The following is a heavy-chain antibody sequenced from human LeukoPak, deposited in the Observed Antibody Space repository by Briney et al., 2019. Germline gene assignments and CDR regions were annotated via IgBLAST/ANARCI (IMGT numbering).Heavy chain of an antibody. CDR3: ARETRGVVVAAAYYYYYYMDV. D-gene: IGHD2-15*01. Sequence: SETLSLTCTVSGGSISSYYWSWIRQPPGKGLEWIGYIYYSGSTNYNPSLKSRVTISVDTSKNQFSLKLSSVTAADTAVYYCARETRGVVVAAAYYYYYYMDVWGKGTTVTISS. CDR2: IYYSGST. J-gene: IGHJ6*03. V-gene: IGHV4-59*01. CDR1: GGSISSYY.